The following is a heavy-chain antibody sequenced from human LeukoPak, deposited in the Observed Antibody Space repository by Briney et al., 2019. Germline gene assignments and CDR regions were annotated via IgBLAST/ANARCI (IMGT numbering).Heavy chain of an antibody. Sequence: GRSLRLSCAASGFTFDDYAMHWVRHAPGKGLEWVSGISWNSGSIGYADSVKGRFTISRDNAKNSLYLQMNSLRAEDTALYYCAKDRGSSWYLFDYWGQGTLVTVSS. D-gene: IGHD6-13*01. J-gene: IGHJ4*02. V-gene: IGHV3-9*01. CDR2: ISWNSGSI. CDR3: AKDRGSSWYLFDY. CDR1: GFTFDDYA.